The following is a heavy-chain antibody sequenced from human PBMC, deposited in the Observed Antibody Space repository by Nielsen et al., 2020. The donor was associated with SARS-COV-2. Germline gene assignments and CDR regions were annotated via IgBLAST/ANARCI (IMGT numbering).Heavy chain of an antibody. CDR2: IFYRGNT. CDR1: GGSISTGSHY. V-gene: IGHV4-61*01. J-gene: IGHJ4*02. CDR3: ARVLVIGYDFWSGFDY. D-gene: IGHD3-3*01. Sequence: SETLSLTCIVSGGSISTGSHYWSWIRQPPGKGLEWIGYIFYRGNTNYNPSLKSRVTISVDTSKNQISLEVNSVTAADTAVYYCARVLVIGYDFWSGFDYWGQGTLVTVSS.